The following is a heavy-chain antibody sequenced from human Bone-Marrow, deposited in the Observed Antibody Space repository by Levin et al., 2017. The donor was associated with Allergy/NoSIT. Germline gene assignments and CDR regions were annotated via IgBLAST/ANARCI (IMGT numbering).Heavy chain of an antibody. Sequence: SETLSLTCAVSGDSISSGDYYWSWIRQTPGRGLEWLGHIEYSGDTYYNPSLESRISISVDTSKNQFSLSLRSVTVADSAMYFCARVGNSFGPWGQGILVTVSS. CDR2: IEYSGDT. CDR1: GDSISSGDYY. V-gene: IGHV4-30-4*01. CDR3: ARVGNSFGP. J-gene: IGHJ5*02.